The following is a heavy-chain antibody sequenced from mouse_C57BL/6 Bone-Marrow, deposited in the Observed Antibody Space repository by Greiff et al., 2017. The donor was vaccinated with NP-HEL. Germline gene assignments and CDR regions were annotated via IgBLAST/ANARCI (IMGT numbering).Heavy chain of an antibody. CDR2: IDPSDSYT. CDR3: ASTVVAKGYFDV. Sequence: VQLQQSGAELVMPGASVKLSCKASGYTFTSYWMHWVKQRPGQGLEWIGEIDPSDSYTNYNQKFKGKSTLTVDKSSSTAYMQLSSLTSEDSAVYYCASTVVAKGYFDVWGTGTTVTVSS. J-gene: IGHJ1*03. CDR1: GYTFTSYW. V-gene: IGHV1-69*01. D-gene: IGHD1-1*01.